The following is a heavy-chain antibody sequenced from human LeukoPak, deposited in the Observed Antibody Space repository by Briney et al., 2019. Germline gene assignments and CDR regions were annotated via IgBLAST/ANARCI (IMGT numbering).Heavy chain of an antibody. CDR2: IRNKANSHTT. J-gene: IGHJ4*02. CDR3: AREEFSDYVPFFDY. V-gene: IGHV3-72*01. Sequence: PGGSLRLSCAASGFTFTNAWMNWVRQAPGKGLEWVGRIRNKANSHTTEYAASVKGRFTISRDDSKNSLYLQMNSLKTEDTAVYFCAREEFSDYVPFFDYWGQGTLVTVSS. D-gene: IGHD4-17*01. CDR1: GFTFTNAW.